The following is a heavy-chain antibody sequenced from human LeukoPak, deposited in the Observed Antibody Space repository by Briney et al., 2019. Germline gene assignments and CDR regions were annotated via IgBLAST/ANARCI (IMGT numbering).Heavy chain of an antibody. Sequence: SETLSLTCSVSGGSISSSSNYWGWIRQPPGKGLEWIGSIYYSGSTYYNPSLKSRVTISVDTSKNQFSLKLSSVTAADTAVYYCVLAYSSSVDYWGQGTLVTVSS. J-gene: IGHJ4*02. CDR3: VLAYSSSVDY. CDR2: IYYSGST. V-gene: IGHV4-39*07. D-gene: IGHD6-6*01. CDR1: GGSISSSSNY.